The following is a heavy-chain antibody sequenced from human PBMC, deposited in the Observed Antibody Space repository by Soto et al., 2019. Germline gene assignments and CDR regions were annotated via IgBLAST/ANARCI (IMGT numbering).Heavy chain of an antibody. Sequence: SETLSLTCTVSGGSISSSSDYWGWIRQPPGKGLEWIGSIYYSGSTYYNPSLKSRVTISVDTSKNQFSLKLSSVTAADTAVYYCASAPVLRFLEWLSYFDYWGQGTLVTVSS. CDR2: IYYSGST. D-gene: IGHD3-3*01. CDR3: ASAPVLRFLEWLSYFDY. V-gene: IGHV4-39*01. CDR1: GGSISSSSDY. J-gene: IGHJ4*02.